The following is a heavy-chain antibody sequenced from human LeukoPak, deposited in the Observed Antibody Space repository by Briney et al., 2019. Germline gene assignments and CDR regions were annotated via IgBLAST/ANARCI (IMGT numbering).Heavy chain of an antibody. CDR1: GFTFSSYG. J-gene: IGHJ6*03. D-gene: IGHD3-22*01. Sequence: GGSLRLSCAASGFTFSSYGMHWVRRAPGKGLEWVSYISSSGTTIYYADSVKGRFTISRDNAKNSLYLQMNSLRAEDTAVYFCARGVKGYDSSGTYYYYYYMDVWGKGTTVTVSS. CDR3: ARGVKGYDSSGTYYYYYYMDV. CDR2: ISSSGTTI. V-gene: IGHV3-48*04.